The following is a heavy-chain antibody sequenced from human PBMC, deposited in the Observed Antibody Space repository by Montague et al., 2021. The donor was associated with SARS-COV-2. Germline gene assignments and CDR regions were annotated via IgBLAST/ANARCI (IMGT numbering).Heavy chain of an antibody. J-gene: IGHJ3*01. CDR2: INHSGTA. D-gene: IGHD2-2*01. CDR1: GGSFSVYY. CDR3: AKEREVVRAARTLVAFDL. Sequence: SETLSLTCAVYGGSFSVYYWSWLRQSPRSGREWFAEINHSGTANYNPPPKSRVSISVDTSKNPLILKLTPVTAADTAMYYCAKEREVVRAARTLVAFDLWGQGTMVTVSS. V-gene: IGHV4-34*01.